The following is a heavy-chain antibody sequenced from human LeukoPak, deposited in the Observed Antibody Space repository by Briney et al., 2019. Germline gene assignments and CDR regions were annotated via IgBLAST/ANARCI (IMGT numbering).Heavy chain of an antibody. CDR2: IYWDDDK. D-gene: IGHD1-26*01. J-gene: IGHJ5*02. V-gene: IGHV2-5*02. CDR3: ALRHMGSTSGARWFDP. CDR1: GFSLSTSGVG. Sequence: SGPTLVNPTQTLTLTCTFSGFSLSTSGVGVGWIRQPPGKALEWLALIYWDDDKRYSPSLKNRLTITKDTSKNQVVLTMTNMDPVDTATYDCALRHMGSTSGARWFDPWGQGTLVTVSS.